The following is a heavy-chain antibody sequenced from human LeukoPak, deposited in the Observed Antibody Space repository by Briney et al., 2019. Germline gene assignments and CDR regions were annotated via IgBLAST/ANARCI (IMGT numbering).Heavy chain of an antibody. CDR2: IYYSGST. V-gene: IGHV4-61*08. D-gene: IGHD2-8*01. CDR1: GGSISSGGYS. J-gene: IGHJ4*02. CDR3: ARVVYDSGFYYFDY. Sequence: PSETLSLTCTVSGGSISSGGYSWSWIRQHPGKGLEWIGYIYYSGSTNYNPSLKSRVTISVDTSKNQFSLKLSSVTAADTAVYYCARVVYDSGFYYFDYWGQGTLVTVSS.